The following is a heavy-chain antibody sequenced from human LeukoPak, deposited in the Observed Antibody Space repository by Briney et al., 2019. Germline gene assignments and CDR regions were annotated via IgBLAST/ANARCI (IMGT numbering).Heavy chain of an antibody. CDR2: ISGSGDST. CDR3: AKGYDRYYSDY. J-gene: IGHJ4*02. Sequence: GGSLRLSCAASGFTFSSYAMSWVRQAPGKGLEWVSAISGSGDSTYYADSVKGRFTISRDNSKNTLYLQMNSLRAEDTALYYCAKGYDRYYSDYWGQGTLVTVSS. V-gene: IGHV3-23*01. CDR1: GFTFSSYA. D-gene: IGHD3-22*01.